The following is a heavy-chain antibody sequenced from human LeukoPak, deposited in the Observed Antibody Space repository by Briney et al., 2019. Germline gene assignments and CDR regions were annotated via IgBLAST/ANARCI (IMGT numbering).Heavy chain of an antibody. CDR2: INGRGYTI. D-gene: IGHD1-26*01. Sequence: GGSLRLSCAASGFTFSEYYMSWIRQAPGKGLEWLSYINGRGYTIYSADSVKGRFTISRDNDKNSSYLQMNSLRAEDTAIYYCARVSSGSSSDAFDIWGQGTMVTVSS. CDR1: GFTFSEYY. CDR3: ARVSSGSSSDAFDI. V-gene: IGHV3-11*04. J-gene: IGHJ3*02.